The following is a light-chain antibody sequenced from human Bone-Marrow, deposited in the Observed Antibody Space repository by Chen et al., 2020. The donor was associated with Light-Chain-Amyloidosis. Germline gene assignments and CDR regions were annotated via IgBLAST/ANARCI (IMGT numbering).Light chain of an antibody. J-gene: IGLJ1*01. V-gene: IGLV2-14*03. CDR3: SSNTRSATLYV. CDR2: DVS. Sequence: QSALTKPAAGSGDPGQSITISAPRTSMDVGGYNFVSWYEQHPGKAPKLMISDVSNRPSGVSNRFSGSKSGHPASLTISGLQAEAEADYYCSSNTRSATLYVFGIGTKVTVL. CDR1: SMDVGGYNF.